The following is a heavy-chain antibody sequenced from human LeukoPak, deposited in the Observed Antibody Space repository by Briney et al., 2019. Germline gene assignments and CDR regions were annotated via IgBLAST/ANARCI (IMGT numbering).Heavy chain of an antibody. CDR3: AREVRDSSGYYPIYFDY. J-gene: IGHJ4*02. D-gene: IGHD3-22*01. V-gene: IGHV1-18*01. CDR1: GYTFTSYG. CDR2: ISAYNGNT. Sequence: ASVKVSCKASGYTFTSYGISWVRQAPGQGLEWMGWISAYNGNTNYAQKLQGRVTMTTDTSTSTAYMELRSLRSDDTAVYYCAREVRDSSGYYPIYFDYWGQGTLVTVSS.